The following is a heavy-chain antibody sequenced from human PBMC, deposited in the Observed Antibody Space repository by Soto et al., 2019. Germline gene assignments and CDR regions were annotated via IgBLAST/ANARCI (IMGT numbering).Heavy chain of an antibody. CDR3: ASIGGGQQLSLNDY. V-gene: IGHV4-39*01. D-gene: IGHD6-13*01. CDR2: IYYSGST. Sequence: QLQLQESGPGLVKPSETLSLTCTVSGGSISSSSYYWGWIRQPPGKGLEWIGSIYYSGSTYYNPALKRRVTISVDTSKNQFSLKLSSVTAADTAVYYCASIGGGQQLSLNDYWGQGTLVTVSS. CDR1: GGSISSSSYY. J-gene: IGHJ4*02.